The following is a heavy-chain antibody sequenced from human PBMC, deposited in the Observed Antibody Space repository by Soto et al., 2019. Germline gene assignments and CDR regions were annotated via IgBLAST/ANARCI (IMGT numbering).Heavy chain of an antibody. J-gene: IGHJ6*02. D-gene: IGHD3-22*01. Sequence: PGGSLRLSCAASGFTFSSYGMHWVRQAPGKGLEWVAVISYDGSNKYYADSVKGRFTISRDNSKNTLYLQMNSLRAEDTAVYYCAKEMYHYYDSSGPLLGMDVWGQGTTVTVSS. V-gene: IGHV3-30*18. CDR1: GFTFSSYG. CDR3: AKEMYHYYDSSGPLLGMDV. CDR2: ISYDGSNK.